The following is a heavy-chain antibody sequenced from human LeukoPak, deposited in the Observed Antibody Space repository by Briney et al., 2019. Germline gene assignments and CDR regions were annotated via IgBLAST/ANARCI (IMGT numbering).Heavy chain of an antibody. CDR1: GFTFSSYS. J-gene: IGHJ4*02. D-gene: IGHD3-22*01. Sequence: QPGGSLRLSCAASGFTFSSYSMNWVRQAPGKGLEWVSYISSSSSTIYYADSVKGRFTISRDNAKNSLYPQMNSLRDEDTAVYYCARGKTYDSSGYYLPLFDYWGQGTLVTVSS. CDR3: ARGKTYDSSGYYLPLFDY. V-gene: IGHV3-48*02. CDR2: ISSSSSTI.